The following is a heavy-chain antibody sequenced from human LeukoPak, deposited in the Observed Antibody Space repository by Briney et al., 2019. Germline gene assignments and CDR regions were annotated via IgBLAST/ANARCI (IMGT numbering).Heavy chain of an antibody. Sequence: MASETLSLTCTVSGGSISSSSYYWGWIRQPPGKGLEWIGSIYYSGSTYYNPSLKSRVTISVDTSKNQFSLKLSSVTAADTAVYYCARPGYCSGGSCYFDYWGQGTLVTVSS. CDR3: ARPGYCSGGSCYFDY. CDR2: IYYSGST. CDR1: GGSISSSSYY. D-gene: IGHD2-15*01. J-gene: IGHJ4*02. V-gene: IGHV4-39*01.